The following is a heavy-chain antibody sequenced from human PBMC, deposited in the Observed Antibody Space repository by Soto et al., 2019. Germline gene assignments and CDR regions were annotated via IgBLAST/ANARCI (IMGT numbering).Heavy chain of an antibody. CDR3: ATDGSDWRTNWFDP. V-gene: IGHV1-24*01. Sequence: ASVKVSCKVSGYTLTELSMHWVRQAPGKGLEWMGGFDPEDGETIYAQKFQGRVTMTEDTSTDTAYMELSSLRSEDTAVYYCATDGSDWRTNWFDPWGQGTLVTVSS. CDR1: GYTLTELS. J-gene: IGHJ5*02. CDR2: FDPEDGET. D-gene: IGHD2-21*01.